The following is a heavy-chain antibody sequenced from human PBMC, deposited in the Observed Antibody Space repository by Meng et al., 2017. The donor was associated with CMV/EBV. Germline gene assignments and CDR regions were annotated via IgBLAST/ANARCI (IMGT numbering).Heavy chain of an antibody. V-gene: IGHV3-66*02. J-gene: IGHJ6*02. D-gene: IGHD2-2*01. CDR3: ARDLDAGVVVVPAAIFPYYYYGMDV. Sequence: GESLKISCAASGFTVSSNYMSWVRQAPGKGLEWVSVIYSGGSTYYADSVKGRFTISRDNSKNTLYLQMNSLRAEDTAVYYCARDLDAGVVVVPAAIFPYYYYGMDVWGQGTTVTVSS. CDR2: IYSGGST. CDR1: GFTVSSNY.